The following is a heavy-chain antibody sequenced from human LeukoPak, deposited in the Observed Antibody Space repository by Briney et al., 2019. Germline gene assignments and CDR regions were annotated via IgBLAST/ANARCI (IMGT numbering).Heavy chain of an antibody. J-gene: IGHJ4*02. Sequence: ASVKVSCKASGYTFTGYYMHWVRQAPGQGLEWMGWINPNSGGTNYAQKFQGRVTMTRDTSISTAYMELSGLRSDDTAVYYCARTLGIGELLSFFDYWGQGTLVTVSS. V-gene: IGHV1-2*02. CDR1: GYTFTGYY. CDR2: INPNSGGT. CDR3: ARTLGIGELLSFFDY. D-gene: IGHD3-10*01.